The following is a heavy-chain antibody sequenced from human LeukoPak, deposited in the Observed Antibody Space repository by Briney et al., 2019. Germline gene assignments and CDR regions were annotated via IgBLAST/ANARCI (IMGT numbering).Heavy chain of an antibody. J-gene: IGHJ4*02. Sequence: SETLSLTCTVSSDSTTSNFWSWVRQPPGKGLEWIGEIHRSGSTNYNPSLQSRVTISMDRSKNQIALELSSVTAADTAVYYCAREIVGGFNPGAYWGQGTLVTVSS. CDR3: AREIVGGFNPGAY. CDR1: SDSTTSNF. CDR2: IHRSGST. D-gene: IGHD1-14*01. V-gene: IGHV4-4*02.